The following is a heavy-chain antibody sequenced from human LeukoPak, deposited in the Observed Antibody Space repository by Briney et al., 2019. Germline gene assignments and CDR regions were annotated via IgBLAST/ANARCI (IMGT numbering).Heavy chain of an antibody. D-gene: IGHD2/OR15-2a*01. CDR3: ARAGNTRFDY. Sequence: SETLSLTCTVSGYSISSGYFWGWIRQPPGKGLEWIGRIYTSGSTNYNPSLKSRVTMSVDTSKNQFSLKLSSVTAADTAVYYCARAGNTRFDYWGQGTLVTVSS. V-gene: IGHV4-38-2*02. J-gene: IGHJ4*02. CDR2: IYTSGST. CDR1: GYSISSGYF.